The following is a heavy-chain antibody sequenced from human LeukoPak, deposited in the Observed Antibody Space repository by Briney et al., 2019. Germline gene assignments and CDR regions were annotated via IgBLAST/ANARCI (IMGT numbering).Heavy chain of an antibody. V-gene: IGHV1-2*02. J-gene: IGHJ6*02. CDR1: GYTFTGYY. Sequence: GASVKVSCKASGYTFTGYYMHWVRQAPGQGLEWMGWINLNSGGTNYAQKFQGRVTMTRDTSISTAYMELSRLRSDDTAVYYCARNGNYYYYGMDVWGQGTTVTVSS. CDR2: INLNSGGT. D-gene: IGHD2-8*01. CDR3: ARNGNYYYYGMDV.